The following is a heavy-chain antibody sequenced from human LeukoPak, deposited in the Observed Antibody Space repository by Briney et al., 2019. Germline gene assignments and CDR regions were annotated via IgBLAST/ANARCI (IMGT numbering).Heavy chain of an antibody. Sequence: GGSLRLSCAASGFTFTSYAMHWVRQAPGKGLEYVSAISSDGGSTYYANSVKGRFTISRDDPKNTLYLQMGSLRPEDMAVYYCARAIHSSGYPPVDYWGQGTLVTVSS. CDR2: ISSDGGST. V-gene: IGHV3-64*01. J-gene: IGHJ4*02. CDR1: GFTFTSYA. D-gene: IGHD3-22*01. CDR3: ARAIHSSGYPPVDY.